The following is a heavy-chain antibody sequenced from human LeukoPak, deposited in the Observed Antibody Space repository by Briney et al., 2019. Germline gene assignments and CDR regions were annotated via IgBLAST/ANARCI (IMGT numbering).Heavy chain of an antibody. CDR2: IYYSGTT. J-gene: IGHJ4*02. V-gene: IGHV4-39*01. D-gene: IGHD3-10*01. CDR3: AKHYMGSSYNHGLDC. CDR1: GGSISSGSYY. Sequence: SETQSLTCTVSGGSISSGSYYWSWIRQPSGKGLEWIGSIYYSGTTYYNPSLKSRVTISVDTSKNQFSLKLSSVTAADTALYYCAKHYMGSSYNHGLDCWGQGTLVTVSS.